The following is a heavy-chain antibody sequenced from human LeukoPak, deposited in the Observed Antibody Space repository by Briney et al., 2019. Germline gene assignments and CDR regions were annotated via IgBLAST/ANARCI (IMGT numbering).Heavy chain of an antibody. CDR2: ISYDGSNK. CDR3: AKDFEMATVNYHFDY. Sequence: GGSLRLSCAASGFTFSSHGMHWVRQTPGKGLEWVAVISYDGSNKYYVDSVKGRFTISRDNSKNTLYLQMNSLRVEDTAVYYCAKDFEMATVNYHFDYWGQGTLVTVS. D-gene: IGHD5-24*01. J-gene: IGHJ4*02. V-gene: IGHV3-30*18. CDR1: GFTFSSHG.